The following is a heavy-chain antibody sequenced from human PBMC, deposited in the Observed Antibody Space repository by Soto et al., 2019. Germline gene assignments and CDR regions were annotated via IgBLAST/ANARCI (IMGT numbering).Heavy chain of an antibody. CDR1: GYSFTSYW. Sequence: PGESLKISCKGSGYSFTSYWIGWVRQMPGKGLEWMGIIYPGDSDTRYSPSFQGQVTISADKSISTAYLQWSSLKASDTAMYYCARPMVRTKHYYGMDVWGQGTTVTVSS. D-gene: IGHD3-10*01. V-gene: IGHV5-51*01. CDR2: IYPGDSDT. J-gene: IGHJ6*02. CDR3: ARPMVRTKHYYGMDV.